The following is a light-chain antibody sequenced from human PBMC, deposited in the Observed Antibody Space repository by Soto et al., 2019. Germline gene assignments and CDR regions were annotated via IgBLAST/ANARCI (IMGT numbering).Light chain of an antibody. Sequence: DIQMTQSPSSLSASVGDRVTITCRASQSLSSRLTWYQQKPGEAPKLLIYETSSSQSGVPSRFSGSGSETDFTLTVNSLQPEDFATYYCQQSFSPPYTFGQGTKLEIK. CDR1: QSLSSR. V-gene: IGKV1-39*01. CDR3: QQSFSPPYT. CDR2: ETS. J-gene: IGKJ2*01.